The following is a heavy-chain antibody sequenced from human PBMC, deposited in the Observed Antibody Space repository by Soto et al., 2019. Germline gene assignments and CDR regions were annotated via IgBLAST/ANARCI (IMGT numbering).Heavy chain of an antibody. CDR3: GGGRIRFFGWLPFGPHYNDYGMDV. V-gene: IGHV3-48*02. CDR2: ISSSSRTI. J-gene: IGHJ6*02. CDR1: GFTFSSYS. Sequence: EVQLVESGGGLVQPGGSLRLSCAASGFTFSSYSMNWVGQAQGKGMEWVSYISSSSRTIYYADSVKGRFTISRDNAKNSQTRQLNSMRDEDAAVYYCGGGRIRFFGWLPFGPHYNDYGMDVWGLGTTVTFSS. D-gene: IGHD3-9*01.